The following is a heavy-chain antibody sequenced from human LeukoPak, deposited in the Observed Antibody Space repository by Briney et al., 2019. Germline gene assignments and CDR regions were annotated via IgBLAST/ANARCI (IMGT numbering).Heavy chain of an antibody. D-gene: IGHD3-16*01. J-gene: IGHJ4*01. Sequence: PGGSLRLSCAASGFTFTYAWMSWVRQAPGKGLEWVGRIKSETDGGTTAYGSPVKGRFTISRDDSKKTLFLQINTLKTEDTAIYFFTIRGSHIDYLGQGTLVTVSS. V-gene: IGHV3-15*01. CDR1: GFTFTYAW. CDR3: TIRGSHIDY. CDR2: IKSETDGGTT.